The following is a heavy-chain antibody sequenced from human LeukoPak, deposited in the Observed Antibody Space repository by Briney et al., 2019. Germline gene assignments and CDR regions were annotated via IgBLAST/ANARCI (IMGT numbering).Heavy chain of an antibody. V-gene: IGHV1-2*02. CDR3: ARDDYGDCYTY. D-gene: IGHD4-17*01. CDR2: INPNSGGT. J-gene: IGHJ4*02. CDR1: GYSFTGYY. Sequence: ASVKVSCKASGYSFTGYYIHWVRQAPGQGLELMGWINPNSGGTNYAQKFQGRVTMTRDTSISTAYMELRRLKSDDTAVYYCARDDYGDCYTYWGQGTLVTVSS.